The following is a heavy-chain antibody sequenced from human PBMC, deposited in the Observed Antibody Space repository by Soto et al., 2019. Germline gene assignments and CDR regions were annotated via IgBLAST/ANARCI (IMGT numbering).Heavy chain of an antibody. Sequence: QVQLMQSGAEVKKPGASVKVSCKASGYTFTTYGVTWVRQAPGQGLEWMGWISAYDGNTDYAQKIQGRVTMTTDTSTSTAYMELRSLRSDDTAVYYCARGRGAWPPLDYWGQGTLVTVSS. V-gene: IGHV1-18*01. D-gene: IGHD3-10*01. CDR1: GYTFTTYG. CDR3: ARGRGAWPPLDY. CDR2: ISAYDGNT. J-gene: IGHJ4*02.